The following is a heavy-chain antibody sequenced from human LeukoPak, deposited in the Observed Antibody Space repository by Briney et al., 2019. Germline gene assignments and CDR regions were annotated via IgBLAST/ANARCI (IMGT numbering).Heavy chain of an antibody. CDR3: ARIYDILTGYQNWFDP. CDR1: GYSFTSYW. D-gene: IGHD3-9*01. CDR2: IYPGDSDT. Sequence: GESLKISCKGPGYSFTSYWIGWVRQMPGKGLEWMGIIYPGDSDTRYSPSFQRQVTISADKSIHTAYLQWSSLKASDTAMYYCARIYDILTGYQNWFDPWGQGTLVTVSS. V-gene: IGHV5-51*01. J-gene: IGHJ5*02.